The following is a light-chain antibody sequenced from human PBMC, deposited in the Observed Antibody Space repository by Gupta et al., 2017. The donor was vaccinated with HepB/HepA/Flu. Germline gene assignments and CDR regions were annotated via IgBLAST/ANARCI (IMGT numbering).Light chain of an antibody. CDR2: RAS. Sequence: DIQMTQSPSTLSASVGDRVTITCRASQSIVDYLAWYQQRPGKAPKLLIYRASSLASGVPSRFSASGSGAEFTPTSNGLQADDFASYYCQQYLAFPLTFGGGTKVEIK. CDR3: QQYLAFPLT. CDR1: QSIVDY. J-gene: IGKJ4*01. V-gene: IGKV1-5*03.